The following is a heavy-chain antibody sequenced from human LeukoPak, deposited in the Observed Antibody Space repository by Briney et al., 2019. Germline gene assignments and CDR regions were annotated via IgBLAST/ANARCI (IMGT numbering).Heavy chain of an antibody. V-gene: IGHV3-53*01. J-gene: IGHJ3*02. CDR2: IYSGGST. D-gene: IGHD3-10*01. CDR3: ARDLYGSGRRLGAFDI. CDR1: GFTVSSNY. Sequence: GGSLRLSCAASGFTVSSNYMSWVRQAPGKGLEWVSVIYSGGSTYYADSVKGRFTISRDNSKNTLYLQMNSLRAEDTAVYYCARDLYGSGRRLGAFDIWGQGTMVTVSS.